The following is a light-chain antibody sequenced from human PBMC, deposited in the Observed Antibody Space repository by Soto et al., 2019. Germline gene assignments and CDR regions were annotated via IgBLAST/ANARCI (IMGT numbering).Light chain of an antibody. CDR1: SSDVGGYNY. J-gene: IGLJ1*01. Sequence: QSALTQPASVSVSPGQSITISCTGTSSDVGGYNYVSWYQQHPGKAPKLMIYDVSNRPSGVSNRFSGSKSGNTASLTISGLQAEDEADYYCSSYTSSSTLEVFGTGTKVT. V-gene: IGLV2-14*01. CDR2: DVS. CDR3: SSYTSSSTLEV.